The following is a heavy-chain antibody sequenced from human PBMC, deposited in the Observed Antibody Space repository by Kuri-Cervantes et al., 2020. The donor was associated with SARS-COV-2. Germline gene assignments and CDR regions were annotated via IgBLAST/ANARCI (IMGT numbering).Heavy chain of an antibody. CDR1: GFTFSSYW. V-gene: IGHV3-7*02. CDR2: INQDGSAK. Sequence: GGPLRLACAASGFTFSSYWMSWVRQAPGKGLEYVASINQDGSAKYYVDSLKGRFTISRDNTESSLYLQMNSLRAEDTAVYYCVCDTNRVKVYWGQGTLVTVSS. D-gene: IGHD5-18*01. J-gene: IGHJ4*02. CDR3: VCDTNRVKVY.